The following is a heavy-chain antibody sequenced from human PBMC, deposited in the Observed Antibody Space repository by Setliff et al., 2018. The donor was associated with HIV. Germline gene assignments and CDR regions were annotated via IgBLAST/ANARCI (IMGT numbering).Heavy chain of an antibody. D-gene: IGHD3-3*01. CDR1: GYSFSRHW. Sequence: PGESLKISCTGSGYSFSRHWIAWVRQMPGKGLEWMGIIYPDDFDTRYSPSFEGHVTISADKSLNTAYLQWSSLKTEDTAVYYCTRGGVSPFWSGYYGFDPWGQGTLVTVSS. J-gene: IGHJ5*02. V-gene: IGHV5-51*01. CDR2: IYPDDFDT. CDR3: TRGGVSPFWSGYYGFDP.